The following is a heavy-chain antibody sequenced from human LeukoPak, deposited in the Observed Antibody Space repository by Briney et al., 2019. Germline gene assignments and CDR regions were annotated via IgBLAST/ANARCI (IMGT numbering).Heavy chain of an antibody. CDR1: GYTLTELS. CDR3: ARAYNIMTTVVTPVY. Sequence: ASVRVSCKVSGYTLTELSMHWVRQAPGKGLEWMGGFDPEDGETIYAQKFQGRVTMTEDTSTDTAYMELSSLRSEDTAVYYCARAYNIMTTVVTPVYWGQGTLVTVSS. CDR2: FDPEDGET. D-gene: IGHD4-23*01. V-gene: IGHV1-24*01. J-gene: IGHJ4*02.